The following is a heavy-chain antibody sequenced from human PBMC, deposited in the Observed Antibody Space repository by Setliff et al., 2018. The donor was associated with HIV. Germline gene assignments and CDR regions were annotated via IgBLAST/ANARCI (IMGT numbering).Heavy chain of an antibody. V-gene: IGHV1-24*01. Sequence: RASVKVSCKVSGYTLTELSMHWVRQGRGKGLEWMGGFDPEDGETIYAQKFQDRVTMTEDTSTNTAYMELSSLRSEDTAVYYCARSPGDYLFDYWGQGTLVTVSS. CDR3: ARSPGDYLFDY. J-gene: IGHJ4*02. CDR1: GYTLTELS. D-gene: IGHD4-17*01. CDR2: FDPEDGET.